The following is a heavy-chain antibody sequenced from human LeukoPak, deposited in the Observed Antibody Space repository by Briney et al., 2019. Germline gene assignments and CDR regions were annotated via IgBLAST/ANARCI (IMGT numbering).Heavy chain of an antibody. CDR1: GYTFTTYY. CDR3: ASYHHRDFGDYYGMDV. D-gene: IGHD4-17*01. J-gene: IGHJ6*02. Sequence: GASVKVSCKASGYTFTTYYMHWVRQAPGQGLEWMGIINPSGGSTRYAQKLQGRVTMTRDTSTSTVYMELSSLISEDTAVYYCASYHHRDFGDYYGMDVWGQGTMVIV. CDR2: INPSGGST. V-gene: IGHV1-46*04.